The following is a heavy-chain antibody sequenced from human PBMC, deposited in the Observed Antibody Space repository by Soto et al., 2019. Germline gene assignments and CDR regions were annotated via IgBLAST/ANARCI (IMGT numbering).Heavy chain of an antibody. D-gene: IGHD2-15*01. CDR1: GGSISSSNW. V-gene: IGHV4-4*02. J-gene: IGHJ6*02. CDR3: ARGYCSGGSCYWGRYYYYGMDV. CDR2: IYHSGST. Sequence: SETLSLTCAVSGGSISSSNWWSWVRQPPGKGLEWIGEIYHSGSTNYNPSLKSRVTISVDKSKNQFSLKLSSVTAADTAVYYCARGYCSGGSCYWGRYYYYGMDVWSQGTTVTVSS.